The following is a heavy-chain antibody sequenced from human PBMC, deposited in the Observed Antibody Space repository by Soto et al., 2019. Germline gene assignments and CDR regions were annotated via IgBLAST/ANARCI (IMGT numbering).Heavy chain of an antibody. CDR2: IYQSGGT. D-gene: IGHD2-2*01. CDR3: ARKPIPARRQLLHYYYGMDV. Sequence: SETLSLTCAVYGGSLSGYYWSWIRQPPGAGLEWVGEIYQSGGTSYNPSLQSRLTISVDRAKNQFSLQLSSVTAADTAVYYCARKPIPARRQLLHYYYGMDVWGQGTTVT. V-gene: IGHV4-34*01. CDR1: GGSLSGYY. J-gene: IGHJ6*02.